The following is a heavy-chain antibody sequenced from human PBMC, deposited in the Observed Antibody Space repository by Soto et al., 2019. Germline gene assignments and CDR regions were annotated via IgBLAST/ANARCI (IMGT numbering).Heavy chain of an antibody. Sequence: ASVKVSCKASSFIFTSYGINWVRQAPGQGLEWMGWISGYNGNTKYGQKFQDRVTLTADTSTATAFMEVRSLRGDDSAVYYCATSSGHHFGMDVWGQGTTVTVSS. V-gene: IGHV1-18*01. CDR1: SFIFTSYG. CDR2: ISGYNGNT. CDR3: ATSSGHHFGMDV. D-gene: IGHD5-12*01. J-gene: IGHJ6*02.